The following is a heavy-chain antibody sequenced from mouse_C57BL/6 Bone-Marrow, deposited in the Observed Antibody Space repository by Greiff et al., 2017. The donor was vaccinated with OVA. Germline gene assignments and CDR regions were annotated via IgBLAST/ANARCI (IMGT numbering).Heavy chain of an antibody. D-gene: IGHD2-12*01. Sequence: EVHLVESEGGLVQPGSSMKLSCTASGFTFSDYYMAWVRQVPEKGLEWVANINYDGSSTYYLDSLKSRFIISRDNAKNILYLQMSSLKSEDTATYYCARAYDPYYAMDYWGQGTSVTVSS. CDR3: ARAYDPYYAMDY. V-gene: IGHV5-16*01. CDR2: INYDGSST. CDR1: GFTFSDYY. J-gene: IGHJ4*01.